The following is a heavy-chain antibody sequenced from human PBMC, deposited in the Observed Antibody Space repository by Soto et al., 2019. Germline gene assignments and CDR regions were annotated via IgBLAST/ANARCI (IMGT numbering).Heavy chain of an antibody. CDR3: ARDRVVVSPFDY. J-gene: IGHJ4*02. Sequence: QVQLVESGGGVVQPGRSLRLSCAASGFTFSSYGMHWVRQAPGKGLEWVAVIWYDGSNKYYADPVKGRFTISRDNSKNTLYLQMNSLRAEDTAVYYCARDRVVVSPFDYWGQGTLVTVSS. V-gene: IGHV3-33*01. D-gene: IGHD2-2*01. CDR1: GFTFSSYG. CDR2: IWYDGSNK.